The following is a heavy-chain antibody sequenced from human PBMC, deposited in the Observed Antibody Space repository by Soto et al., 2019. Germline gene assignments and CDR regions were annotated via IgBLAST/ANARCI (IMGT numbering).Heavy chain of an antibody. D-gene: IGHD3-3*01. J-gene: IGHJ6*03. CDR2: IDPSDSYT. V-gene: IGHV5-10-1*01. CDR3: ARPSYDFWSGEYYYMDV. CDR1: GYSFTSYW. Sequence: PGESLKISCKGSGYSFTSYWISWVRQMPGKGLEWMGRIDPSDSYTNYSPSFQGHVTISADKSISTAYLQWSSLKASDTAMYYCARPSYDFWSGEYYYMDVWGKGTTVTVSS.